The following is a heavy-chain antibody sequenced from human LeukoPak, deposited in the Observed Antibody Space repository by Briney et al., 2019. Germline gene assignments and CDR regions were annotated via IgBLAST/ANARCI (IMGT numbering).Heavy chain of an antibody. CDR1: GYTFTSYA. CDR2: INTNTGNP. J-gene: IGHJ4*02. CDR3: ARVSLYSSSSFRGDY. V-gene: IGHV7-4-1*02. D-gene: IGHD6-6*01. Sequence: ASVKVSCKASGYTFTSYAMNGVRQAPGQGLEWMGWINTNTGNPTYAQGFTGRFVVSLDTSVSTAYLQISSLKAEDTAVYYCARVSLYSSSSFRGDYWGQGTLVTVSS.